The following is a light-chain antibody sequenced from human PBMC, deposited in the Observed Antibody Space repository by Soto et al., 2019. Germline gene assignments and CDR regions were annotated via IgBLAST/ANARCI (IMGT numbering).Light chain of an antibody. J-gene: IGLJ3*02. Sequence: QSALTQPPSASGSPGQSVTISCTGTSSDVGGYNYVSWYQQHPGKAPKLMIYEVNKRPSGVPDHFSGSKSDNTASLTVSGPQAGDVVDYYCSSFAASDTWVFGGGTNLT. CDR1: SSDVGGYNY. V-gene: IGLV2-8*01. CDR2: EVN. CDR3: SSFAASDTWV.